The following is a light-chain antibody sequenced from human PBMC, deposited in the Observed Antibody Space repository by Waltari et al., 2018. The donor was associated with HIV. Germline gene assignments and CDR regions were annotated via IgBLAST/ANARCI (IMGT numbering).Light chain of an antibody. V-gene: IGKV1-5*03. J-gene: IGKJ1*01. CDR2: KVS. Sequence: DIQMTQTPSILSASVGDRVTITCRASRDVPNWLAWYQQKPGKAPKLLIYKVSSLESGVPSRFSGSGSGTEFTLTINSLQPDDFATYYCQQFNYYWTFGQGTKVEVK. CDR1: RDVPNW. CDR3: QQFNYYWT.